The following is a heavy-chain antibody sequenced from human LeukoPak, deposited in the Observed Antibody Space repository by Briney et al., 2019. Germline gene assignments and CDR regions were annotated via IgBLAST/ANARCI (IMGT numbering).Heavy chain of an antibody. D-gene: IGHD2-21*01. CDR1: GFTFSNYG. Sequence: PGGSLRLSCAASGFTFSNYGMHWVRQPPGKGLEWVSSIFPSGGEIHYADSVRGRFTISRDNSKNTLYLQMNSLRAEDTAVYYCAKGTSSISDYYFYMDVWGKGTTVTVSS. J-gene: IGHJ6*03. CDR3: AKGTSSISDYYFYMDV. V-gene: IGHV3-23*01. CDR2: IFPSGGEI.